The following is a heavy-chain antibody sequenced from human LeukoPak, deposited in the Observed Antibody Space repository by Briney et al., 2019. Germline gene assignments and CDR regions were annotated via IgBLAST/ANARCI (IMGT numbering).Heavy chain of an antibody. CDR1: GGSISSYY. Sequence: SETLSLTCTVSGGSISSYYWSWIRQPPGKGLEWIGYIYYSGSTNYNPSLKSRVTISVDTSKNQFSLRLSSVTAADTAVYYCARVSDSSGYYYGHYYYMDVWGKGTTVTISS. CDR3: ARVSDSSGYYYGHYYYMDV. J-gene: IGHJ6*03. D-gene: IGHD3-22*01. CDR2: IYYSGST. V-gene: IGHV4-59*01.